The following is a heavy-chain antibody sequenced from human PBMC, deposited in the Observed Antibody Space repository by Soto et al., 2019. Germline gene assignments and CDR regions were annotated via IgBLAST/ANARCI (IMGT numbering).Heavy chain of an antibody. Sequence: GASVKVSFKASGGTFSSYTISWVRQAPGQELEWTGGIIPIFGTANYAQKFQSKVTSTADKSTSTAYMELSSLRSEDTDEYYCARGKGCTSFYNKWFDPWGQGTLV. V-gene: IGHV1-69*06. J-gene: IGHJ5*02. CDR1: GGTFSSYT. CDR2: IIPIFGTA. D-gene: IGHD2-2*02. CDR3: ARGKGCTSFYNKWFDP.